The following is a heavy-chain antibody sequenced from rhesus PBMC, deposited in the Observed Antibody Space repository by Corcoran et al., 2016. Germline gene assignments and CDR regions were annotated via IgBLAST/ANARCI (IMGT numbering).Heavy chain of an antibody. CDR2: IRTKDKGGTE. J-gene: IGHJ4*01. CDR1: GFTFSDYY. V-gene: IGHV3S22*01. D-gene: IGHD7-45*01. CDR3: ARDPLTGGIDY. Sequence: EVQLVESGGGLVQPGGSLRLSCAASGFTFSDYYISWVRHAPEKGPEWVGLIRTKDKGGTEKYASSGKGRFTISRDDSKSIASLQMNSLKTEDTAVYYCARDPLTGGIDYWGQGVLVTVSS.